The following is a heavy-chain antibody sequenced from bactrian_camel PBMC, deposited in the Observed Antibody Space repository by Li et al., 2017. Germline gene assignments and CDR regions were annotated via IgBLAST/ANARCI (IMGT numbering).Heavy chain of an antibody. Sequence: HVQLVESGGGSVQAGGSLRLSCAASGATASSYCLGWVRQAPGKEREGVAAFDRDSSTSYVDSVKGRFAVSKDNAKNTLYLQMNSLKSEDTGLYYCSTLAAYGGGWSSADDYWGQGTQVTVS. D-gene: IGHD6*01. J-gene: IGHJ4*01. CDR3: STLAAYGGGWSSADDY. CDR1: GATASSYC. CDR2: FDRDSST. V-gene: IGHV3S26*01.